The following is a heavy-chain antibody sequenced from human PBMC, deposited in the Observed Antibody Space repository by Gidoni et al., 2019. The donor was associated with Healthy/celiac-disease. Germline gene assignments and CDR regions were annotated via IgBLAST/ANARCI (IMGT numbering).Heavy chain of an antibody. Sequence: QVQLQESGPGLVKPSQTLSLTCTVSGGSISSGSYYWSWIRQPAGKGLEWIGRIYTSGSTNYNPSLKSRVTISVDTSKNQFSLKLSSVTAADTAVYYCARSGIVGATNYFDYWGQGTLVTVSS. CDR3: ARSGIVGATNYFDY. V-gene: IGHV4-61*02. J-gene: IGHJ4*02. D-gene: IGHD1-26*01. CDR2: IYTSGST. CDR1: GGSISSGSYY.